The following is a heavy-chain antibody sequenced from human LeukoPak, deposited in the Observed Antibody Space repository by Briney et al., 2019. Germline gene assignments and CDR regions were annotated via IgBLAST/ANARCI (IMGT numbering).Heavy chain of an antibody. CDR2: IRYDGSNK. CDR3: AKGYSGYDSHLDY. V-gene: IGHV3-30*02. D-gene: IGHD5-12*01. Sequence: GGSLRLSCAASGFTFSNYGMSWVRQAPGKGLEWVAFIRYDGSNKYYADSVKGRFTISRDNSKNTLYLQMNSLRAEDTAVYYCAKGYSGYDSHLDYWGQGTLVTVSS. CDR1: GFTFSNYG. J-gene: IGHJ4*02.